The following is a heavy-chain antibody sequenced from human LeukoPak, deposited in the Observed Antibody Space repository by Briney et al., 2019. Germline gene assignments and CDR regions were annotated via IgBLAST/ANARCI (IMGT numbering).Heavy chain of an antibody. CDR3: ARGDGYGDYGFDY. V-gene: IGHV3-66*01. J-gene: IGHJ4*02. CDR2: IYSGGST. CDR1: GFTVSSNY. Sequence: GGSLRLSCAASGFTVSSNYMSWVRQAPGKGLEWVSVIYSGGSTYYADSVKGRFTISRDNSKNTLYLQMNSLRAEDTAVYYCARGDGYGDYGFDYWGQGTLVTVSS. D-gene: IGHD4-17*01.